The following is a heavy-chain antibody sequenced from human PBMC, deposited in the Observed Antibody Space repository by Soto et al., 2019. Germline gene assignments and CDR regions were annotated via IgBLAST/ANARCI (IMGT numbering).Heavy chain of an antibody. V-gene: IGHV3-30*18. Sequence: QVQLVESGGGVVQPGRSLRLSCAASGFTFSNYGIHWVRQAPGKGLEWVTVISYDGSNKYYADSVRGRFTISRDNSKNTLYLQMDSLRAEDTAVYYCAKQVVPHTNAFDISGQGTMVTVSS. J-gene: IGHJ3*02. CDR3: AKQVVPHTNAFDI. CDR2: ISYDGSNK. CDR1: GFTFSNYG. D-gene: IGHD2-2*01.